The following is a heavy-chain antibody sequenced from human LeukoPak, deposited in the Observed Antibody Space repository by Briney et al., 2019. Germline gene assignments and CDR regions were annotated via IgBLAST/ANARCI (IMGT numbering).Heavy chain of an antibody. V-gene: IGHV1-46*01. J-gene: IGHJ6*02. Sequence: ASVKVSCKASGYTFTNYYMNWVRQAPGQGLEWMGIINPSGGSTSYAQKFQSRVTVTRDTSTSTVYMELSSLRSEDTAMYYCARESVMDVWGQGTTVTVSS. CDR3: ARESVMDV. CDR2: INPSGGST. CDR1: GYTFTNYY.